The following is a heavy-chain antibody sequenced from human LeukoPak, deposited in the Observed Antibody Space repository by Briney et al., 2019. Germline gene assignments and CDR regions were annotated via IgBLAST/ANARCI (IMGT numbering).Heavy chain of an antibody. D-gene: IGHD1-1*01. Sequence: GGSLRLSCAASGFTFSNAWMSWVRQAPGKGLEWVGRIKRKTDGGTTDYAATVKGRFNISRDDSKNTLYLQMNSLKTEDTAVYYCSTDRTDNYYYYYMDVWGKGTAVTVSS. CDR2: IKRKTDGGTT. CDR3: STDRTDNYYYYYMDV. V-gene: IGHV3-15*01. J-gene: IGHJ6*03. CDR1: GFTFSNAW.